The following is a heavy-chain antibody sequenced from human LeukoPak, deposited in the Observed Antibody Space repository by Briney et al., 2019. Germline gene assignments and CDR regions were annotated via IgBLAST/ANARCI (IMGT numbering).Heavy chain of an antibody. Sequence: ASVNVSCKASGYTFTAYYIHWVRPAPGQGLEWMEWINHNSGGTNYAQKFQGRVTMTRDTSISRAYMEVSRLRSDDTAVYYCATILFVESYGMDVWGQGTTVTVSS. D-gene: IGHD3-10*01. V-gene: IGHV1-2*02. CDR3: ATILFVESYGMDV. CDR1: GYTFTAYY. CDR2: INHNSGGT. J-gene: IGHJ6*02.